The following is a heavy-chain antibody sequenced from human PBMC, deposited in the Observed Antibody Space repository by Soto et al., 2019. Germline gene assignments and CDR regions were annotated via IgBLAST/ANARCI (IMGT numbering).Heavy chain of an antibody. D-gene: IGHD6-19*01. Sequence: GGSLRLSCAASGFTFSSYAMSWVRQAPGKGLEWVSAISGSGGSTYYADSVKGRFTISRDNSKNTLYLQMNSLRAEDTAVYYCAKDLDNSSGWSYYYYGMDVWGQGTTVTVSS. CDR3: AKDLDNSSGWSYYYYGMDV. CDR2: ISGSGGST. CDR1: GFTFSSYA. J-gene: IGHJ6*02. V-gene: IGHV3-23*01.